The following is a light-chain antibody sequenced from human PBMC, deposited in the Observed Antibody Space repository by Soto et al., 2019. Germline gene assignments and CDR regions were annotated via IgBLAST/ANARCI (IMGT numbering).Light chain of an antibody. CDR3: SSYTSSSTLLV. CDR2: DVS. Sequence: QCVLTQPASVSGSPGQSITISCTGTSSDVGGYNYVSWYQQHPGKAPKLMIYDVSNRPSGVSNRFSGSKSGNTASLTISGLQAEDGADYYCSSYTSSSTLLVFGTGTKVTVL. V-gene: IGLV2-14*01. CDR1: SSDVGGYNY. J-gene: IGLJ1*01.